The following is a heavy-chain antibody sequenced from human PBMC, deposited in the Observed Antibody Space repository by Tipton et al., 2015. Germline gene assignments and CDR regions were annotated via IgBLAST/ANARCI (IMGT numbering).Heavy chain of an antibody. CDR3: VRDASGVREVYEGTDPHFDY. J-gene: IGHJ4*02. Sequence: SLRLSCTASGFTFSSYWMHWVRQAPGKGLVWVSSIKTDGSTTTYADSVQGRFTISRDNAKNTVYLQMNSLRAEDTAVFYCVRDASGVREVYEGTDPHFDYWGQGSLVTVSS. CDR2: IKTDGSTT. V-gene: IGHV3-74*03. CDR1: GFTFSSYW. D-gene: IGHD3-10*01.